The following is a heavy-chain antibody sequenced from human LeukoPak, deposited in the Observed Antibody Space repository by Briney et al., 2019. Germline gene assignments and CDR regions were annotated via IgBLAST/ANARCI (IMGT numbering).Heavy chain of an antibody. CDR1: GGSISSGGYS. CDR3: AGGRLYYDSSGLDAFDI. Sequence: SQTLSLTCAVSGGSISSGGYSWSWIRQPPGKGLEWIGYIYHSGSTYYNPSLKSRVTISVDRSKNQFSLRLSSVTAADTAVYYCAGGRLYYDSSGLDAFDIWGQGTMVTVSS. D-gene: IGHD3-22*01. J-gene: IGHJ3*02. CDR2: IYHSGST. V-gene: IGHV4-30-2*01.